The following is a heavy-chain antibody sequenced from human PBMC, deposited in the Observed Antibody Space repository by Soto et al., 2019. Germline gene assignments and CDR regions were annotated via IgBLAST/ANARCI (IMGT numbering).Heavy chain of an antibody. CDR2: INWNGGST. CDR3: ARARGSGSYANFAY. CDR1: GFTFDDYG. Sequence: EVQLVESGGGVVRPGGSLRLSCAASGFTFDDYGMSWVRQAPGKGLEWVSGINWNGGSTGYADSVRGRFTISRDNAKNSLYLKMNSLRAEDTALYYCARARGSGSYANFAYWGQGTLVTVSS. V-gene: IGHV3-20*04. J-gene: IGHJ4*02. D-gene: IGHD3-10*01.